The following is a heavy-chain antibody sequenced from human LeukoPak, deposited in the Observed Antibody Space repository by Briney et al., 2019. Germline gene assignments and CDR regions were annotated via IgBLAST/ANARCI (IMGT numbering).Heavy chain of an antibody. V-gene: IGHV4-61*02. J-gene: IGHJ6*03. CDR1: GGSISSGSYY. CDR2: IYTSGSP. Sequence: SETLSLTCTVSGGSISSGSYYWSWIRQPAGKGLEWIGRIYTSGSPNYNPSLKSRVTISVDSSKNQFSLKLTSVTAADTAVYYCTRTWAHYYSMEVWGKGTTVTVSS. D-gene: IGHD1-26*01. CDR3: TRTWAHYYSMEV.